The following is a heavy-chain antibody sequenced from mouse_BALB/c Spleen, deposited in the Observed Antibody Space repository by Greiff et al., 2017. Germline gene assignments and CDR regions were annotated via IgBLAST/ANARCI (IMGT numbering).Heavy chain of an antibody. CDR1: GYSITSGYY. CDR3: ARGWLLRAMDD. J-gene: IGHJ4*01. D-gene: IGHD2-3*01. Sequence: EVKLQESGPGLVKPSQSLSLTCSVTGYSITSGYYWNWIRQFPGNKLEWMGYISYDGSNNYNPSLKNRISITRDTSKNQFFLKLNSVTTEDTATYYCARGWLLRAMDDWGQGTSVTVSS. V-gene: IGHV3-6*02. CDR2: ISYDGSN.